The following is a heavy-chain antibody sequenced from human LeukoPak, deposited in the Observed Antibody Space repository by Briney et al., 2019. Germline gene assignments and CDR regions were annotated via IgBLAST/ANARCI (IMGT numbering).Heavy chain of an antibody. CDR3: AKGGREVAGTLGCFDY. Sequence: GGSLRLSCAASGFTFSSYAMSWVRQAPGKGLEWVSAISGSGGSTYYADSVKGRFTISRDNAKKSLYLQMNSLGPEDTALYYCAKGGREVAGTLGCFDYWGQGTLVTVSS. J-gene: IGHJ4*02. D-gene: IGHD6-19*01. CDR1: GFTFSSYA. CDR2: ISGSGGST. V-gene: IGHV3-23*01.